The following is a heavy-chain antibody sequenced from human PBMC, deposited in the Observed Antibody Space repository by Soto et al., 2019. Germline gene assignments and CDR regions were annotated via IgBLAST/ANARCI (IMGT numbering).Heavy chain of an antibody. V-gene: IGHV3-49*03. CDR2: IRSKAYGGTT. CDR1: GFILGDYA. J-gene: IGHJ4*02. Sequence: EVQLVESGGGLIQPGRSLRLSCKASGFILGDYALSWIRQTPGKGLEWVGFIRSKAYGGTTEYAASVKGRFSISRHKSKGLAYLQMNSLKTEDTAVYYCARDGDFSINDWGQATLVTVSS. CDR3: ARDGDFSIND. D-gene: IGHD4-4*01.